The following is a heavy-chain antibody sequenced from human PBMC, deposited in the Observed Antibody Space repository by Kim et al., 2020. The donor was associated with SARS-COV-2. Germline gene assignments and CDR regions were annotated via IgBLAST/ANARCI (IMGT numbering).Heavy chain of an antibody. V-gene: IGHV1-46*01. J-gene: IGHJ3*02. Sequence: STSYAQKFQGRVTMTRDTSTSTVYMELSSLRSEDTAVYYCARDHSDAFDIWGQGTMVTVSS. CDR3: ARDHSDAFDI. CDR2: ST.